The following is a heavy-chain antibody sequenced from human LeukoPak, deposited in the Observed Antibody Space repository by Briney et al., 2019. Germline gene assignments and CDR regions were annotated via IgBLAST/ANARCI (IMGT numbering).Heavy chain of an antibody. CDR3: AKPHVGHFDY. D-gene: IGHD1-26*01. Sequence: GGSLRLSCAASGFTYSSYAMTWVHQAPGKGLEWVSAISGSGNSTYYADSVKGRFTISRDNSKNTLYLQMNSLRAEDTAVYYCAKPHVGHFDYWGQGTLVTVSS. CDR2: ISGSGNST. V-gene: IGHV3-23*01. CDR1: GFTYSSYA. J-gene: IGHJ4*02.